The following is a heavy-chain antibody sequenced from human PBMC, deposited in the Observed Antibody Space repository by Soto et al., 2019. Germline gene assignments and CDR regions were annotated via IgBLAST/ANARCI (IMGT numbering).Heavy chain of an antibody. CDR1: GYSFTSYG. CDR3: AFDYYDSSGYYYGSAFDI. D-gene: IGHD3-22*01. V-gene: IGHV1-18*01. Sequence: GASVKLSCKASGYSFTSYGISWVRQAPGQGLEWMGWISAYNGNTNYAQKLQGRVTMTTDTSTSTAYMELRSLRSDDTAVYYCAFDYYDSSGYYYGSAFDIWGQGTMVTVSS. CDR2: ISAYNGNT. J-gene: IGHJ3*02.